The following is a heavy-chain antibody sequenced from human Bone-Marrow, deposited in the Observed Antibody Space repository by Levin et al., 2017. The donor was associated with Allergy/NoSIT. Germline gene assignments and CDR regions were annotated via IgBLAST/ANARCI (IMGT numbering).Heavy chain of an antibody. Sequence: SETLSLTCTVSGGSFTSGGYYWTWIRQLPGKGLEWIGYIYYSGSTYYNPSLKTRVSMSVDTSKNQFSLKLSSVTAADTAVYYCARDRGYCSGGTCFSAHYYYGIDVWGQGTTVTVSS. V-gene: IGHV4-31*03. D-gene: IGHD2-15*01. CDR1: GGSFTSGGYY. J-gene: IGHJ6*02. CDR3: ARDRGYCSGGTCFSAHYYYGIDV. CDR2: IYYSGST.